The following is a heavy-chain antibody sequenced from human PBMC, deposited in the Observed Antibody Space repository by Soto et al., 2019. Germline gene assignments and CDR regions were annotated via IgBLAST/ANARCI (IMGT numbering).Heavy chain of an antibody. V-gene: IGHV3-23*01. CDR2: ISGSGGST. CDR1: GFTFSSYA. Sequence: GGSLRLSCAASGFTFSSYAMSWVRQAPGKGLEWVSAISGSGGSTYYADSVKGRFTISRDNSKNTLYLQMNSLRAEDTAVYYCARDTHSGDIVLVVYAFWHHSGVDYWGQGT. D-gene: IGHD2-8*01. CDR3: ARDTHSGDIVLVVYAFWHHSGVDY. J-gene: IGHJ4*02.